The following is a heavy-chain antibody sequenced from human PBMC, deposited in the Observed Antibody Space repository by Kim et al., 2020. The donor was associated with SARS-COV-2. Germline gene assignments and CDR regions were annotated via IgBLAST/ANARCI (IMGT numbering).Heavy chain of an antibody. D-gene: IGHD5-18*01. J-gene: IGHJ4*02. CDR3: AREGGGPGYGYMDYFDY. Sequence: FQGRVTITRDTSAGTAYMELSSLRSEDTAVYYCAREGGGPGYGYMDYFDYWGQGTLVTVSS. V-gene: IGHV1-3*01.